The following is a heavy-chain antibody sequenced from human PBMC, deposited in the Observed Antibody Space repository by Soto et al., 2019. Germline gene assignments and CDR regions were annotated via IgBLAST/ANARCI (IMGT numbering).Heavy chain of an antibody. CDR1: GFTFSSYG. J-gene: IGHJ6*02. CDR3: AKAHYCSSTSCYDDIIYYYYGMDV. Sequence: GSLRLSCAASGFTFSSYGMHWVRQAPGKGLEWVAVISYDGSNKYYADSVKGRFTISRDNSKNTLYLQMNSLRAEDTAVYYCAKAHYCSSTSCYDDIIYYYYGMDVWGQGTTVTVSS. D-gene: IGHD2-2*01. V-gene: IGHV3-30*18. CDR2: ISYDGSNK.